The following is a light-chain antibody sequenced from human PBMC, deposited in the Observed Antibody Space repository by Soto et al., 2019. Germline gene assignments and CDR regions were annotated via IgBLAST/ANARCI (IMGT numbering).Light chain of an antibody. CDR1: QSISSW. CDR3: QQYNSYSEA. CDR2: DAS. Sequence: DIQLTQSPSFLSASVGDRVTITCRASQSISSWLAWYQQKPGKAPKLLIYDASSLESGVPSRFSGSGSRTEFTLTISSLQPDDFATYYCQQYNSYSEAFGQGTKVDIK. V-gene: IGKV1-5*01. J-gene: IGKJ1*01.